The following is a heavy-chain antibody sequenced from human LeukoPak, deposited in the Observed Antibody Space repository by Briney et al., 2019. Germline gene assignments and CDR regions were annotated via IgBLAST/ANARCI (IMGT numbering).Heavy chain of an antibody. D-gene: IGHD4-17*01. Sequence: GGSLRLSCAASGFTFSTYAMHWVRQAPGKGLEWVAVISYDGSNKYYADSVKGRFTISRDNSKNTLYLQMNSLRAEDTAVYYCAKDKGPHDYGDYPDYWGQGTLVTVSS. V-gene: IGHV3-30-3*01. CDR2: ISYDGSNK. CDR3: AKDKGPHDYGDYPDY. J-gene: IGHJ4*02. CDR1: GFTFSTYA.